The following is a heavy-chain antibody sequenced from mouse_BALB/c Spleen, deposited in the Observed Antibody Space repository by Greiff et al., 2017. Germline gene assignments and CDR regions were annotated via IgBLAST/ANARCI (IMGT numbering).Heavy chain of an antibody. V-gene: IGHV5-17*02. CDR1: GFTFSSFG. Sequence: EVQLVESGGGLVQPGGSRTLSCAASGFTFSSFGMHWFRQAPEKGLVWVAYISSGSSTIYYADTVKGRFTISSDNPKNPLFLQMTSLRSEDTAMYYCARYGNYAIDYWGQGTSVTVSS. J-gene: IGHJ4*01. D-gene: IGHD2-1*01. CDR3: ARYGNYAIDY. CDR2: ISSGSSTI.